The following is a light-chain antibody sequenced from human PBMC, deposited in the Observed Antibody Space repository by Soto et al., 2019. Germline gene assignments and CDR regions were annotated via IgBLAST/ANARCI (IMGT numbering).Light chain of an antibody. Sequence: DIKMTQSPSSVSASVGDSVTITCRASQGIGTWLAWYQQKPGQAPKLLIYGASRLQSGVPSRFSGSGSGTDFTLTIPSLQPEDFATYYCHQADSLFTFGPGTKVDIK. CDR2: GAS. J-gene: IGKJ3*01. CDR3: HQADSLFT. V-gene: IGKV1-12*01. CDR1: QGIGTW.